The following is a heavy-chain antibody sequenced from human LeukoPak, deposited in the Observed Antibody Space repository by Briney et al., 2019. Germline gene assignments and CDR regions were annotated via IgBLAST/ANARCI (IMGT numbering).Heavy chain of an antibody. V-gene: IGHV3-21*01. D-gene: IGHD2-15*01. Sequence: GGSLRLSCEASGFSVSNNYMSWVRQAPGKGLEWVSSISSSSSYIYYADSVKGRFTISRDNAKNSLYLQMNSLRAEDTAVYYCAREGLAHDAFDIWGQGTMVTVSS. J-gene: IGHJ3*02. CDR2: ISSSSSYI. CDR3: AREGLAHDAFDI. CDR1: GFSVSNNY.